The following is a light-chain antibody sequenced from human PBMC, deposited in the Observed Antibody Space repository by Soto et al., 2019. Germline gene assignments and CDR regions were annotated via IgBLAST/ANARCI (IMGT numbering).Light chain of an antibody. CDR1: SGHNNYA. CDR2: LNSDGSH. CDR3: QTWDTDIVV. Sequence: QTVVTQSPSASASLGASVKLTCTLSSGHNNYAIAWHQQQPEKGPRFLMKLNSDGSHSKGDGIPDRFSGSSSGAERYLTISSLQSEDEGDYYCQTWDTDIVVFGGGTKLTVL. J-gene: IGLJ2*01. V-gene: IGLV4-69*01.